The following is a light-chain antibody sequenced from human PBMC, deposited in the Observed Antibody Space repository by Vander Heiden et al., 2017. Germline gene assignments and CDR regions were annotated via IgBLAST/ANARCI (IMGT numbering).Light chain of an antibody. V-gene: IGLV2-8*01. Sequence: HSALIQPHSASGAPGQSVIISCAGTSGEIGAYNTVSWLQHDPGKAPKLVIYDVNKRPSGVPGRFSASKSGNTASLTVSGLQDDDEADYYCTSYAGNNNLVFGGGTTLTV. CDR2: DVN. CDR1: SGEIGAYNT. J-gene: IGLJ2*01. CDR3: TSYAGNNNLV.